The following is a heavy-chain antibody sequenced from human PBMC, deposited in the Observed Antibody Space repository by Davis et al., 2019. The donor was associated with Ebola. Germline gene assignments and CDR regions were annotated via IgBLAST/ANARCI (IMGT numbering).Heavy chain of an antibody. V-gene: IGHV1-2*06. CDR3: AREEGYCSGGSCYSGWFDP. D-gene: IGHD2-15*01. CDR1: GYTFTGYY. CDR2: INPNSGGT. J-gene: IGHJ5*02. Sequence: ASVKVSCKASGYTFTGYYMHWVRQAPGQGLEWMGRINPNSGGTNYAQKFQGRVTVTRDTSISTAYMELSRLRSDDTAVYYCAREEGYCSGGSCYSGWFDPWGQGTLVTVSS.